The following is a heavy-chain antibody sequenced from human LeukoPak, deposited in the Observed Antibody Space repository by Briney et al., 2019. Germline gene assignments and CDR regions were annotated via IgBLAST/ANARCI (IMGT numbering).Heavy chain of an antibody. CDR3: VREASTSYYDSSGYYRQTETFDV. V-gene: IGHV4-61*01. D-gene: IGHD3-22*01. Sequence: PSETLSLTCAVSGDSVSSDSYYWHWIRRSPGKGLEWVGFVYYSGRTKYNPSPKSRVAMSIDTSKNQVSLRLRSVTAADTAMYFCVREASTSYYDSSGYYRQTETFDVWGLGTMVTVSS. J-gene: IGHJ3*01. CDR2: VYYSGRT. CDR1: GDSVSSDSYY.